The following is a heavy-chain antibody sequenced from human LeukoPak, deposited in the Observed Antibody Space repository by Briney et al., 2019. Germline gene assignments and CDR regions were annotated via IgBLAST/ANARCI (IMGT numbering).Heavy chain of an antibody. Sequence: GASVKVSCKASGYTFTGYYMHWVRQAPGQGLEWMGGIIPIFGTANYAQKFQGRVTITADESTSTAYMELSSLRSEDTAVYYCARDRGDWQHLVLDYWGQGTLVTVSS. J-gene: IGHJ4*02. V-gene: IGHV1-69*13. D-gene: IGHD6-13*01. CDR2: IIPIFGTA. CDR1: GYTFTGYY. CDR3: ARDRGDWQHLVLDY.